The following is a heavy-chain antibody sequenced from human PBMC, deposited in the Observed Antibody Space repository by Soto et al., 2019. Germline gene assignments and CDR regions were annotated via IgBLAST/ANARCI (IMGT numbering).Heavy chain of an antibody. CDR2: ISYDGSNK. Sequence: GGSLRLSCAASGFTFSSYGMHWFRQAPGKGLEWVAVISYDGSNKYYVDSVKGRFTISRDNSKNTLYLQMNSLRAEDTAVYYCAKPLRAARLGFQPPLDYWGQGTLVTVSS. CDR3: AKPLRAARLGFQPPLDY. CDR1: GFTFSSYG. D-gene: IGHD6-6*01. J-gene: IGHJ4*02. V-gene: IGHV3-30*18.